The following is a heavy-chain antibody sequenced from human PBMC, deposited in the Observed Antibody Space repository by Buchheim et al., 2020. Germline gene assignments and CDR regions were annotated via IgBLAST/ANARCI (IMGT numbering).Heavy chain of an antibody. V-gene: IGHV3-30*18. CDR1: GFTFSGHG. Sequence: QVQLVESGGGVVQPGRSLRLSCAASGFTFSGHGMHWVRQAPGKGLEWVAIISSDGSSKHYGDSVKGRFTVSRDNSNNTPYLQMDSLRADDTAVYYCVKEWNLNYFFDYWGQGTL. CDR2: ISSDGSSK. D-gene: IGHD1-1*01. CDR3: VKEWNLNYFFDY. J-gene: IGHJ4*02.